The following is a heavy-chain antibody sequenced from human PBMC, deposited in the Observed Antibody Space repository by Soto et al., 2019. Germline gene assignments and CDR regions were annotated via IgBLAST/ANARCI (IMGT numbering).Heavy chain of an antibody. Sequence: PSETLSLTCTVSGGSISSGDYYWSWIRQPPGKGLEWIGYIYYSGSTYYNPSLKSRVTISVDTSKNQFSLKLSPVTAADTAVYYCARILVVTAIPGIYYYYGMDAWGQGTTVTVSS. J-gene: IGHJ6*02. CDR3: ARILVVTAIPGIYYYYGMDA. D-gene: IGHD2-21*02. CDR1: GGSISSGDYY. CDR2: IYYSGST. V-gene: IGHV4-30-4*01.